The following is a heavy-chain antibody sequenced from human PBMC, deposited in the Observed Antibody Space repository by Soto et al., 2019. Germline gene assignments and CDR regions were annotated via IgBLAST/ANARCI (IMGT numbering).Heavy chain of an antibody. J-gene: IGHJ4*02. D-gene: IGHD5-12*01. Sequence: GGSLRLSCAASGFTFSSYATSWVRQAPGKGLEWVSAISGSGGSTYYADSVKGRFTISRDNSKNTLYLQMNSLRAEDTAVYYCAKGGVRIVATRATTRFDYWGQGTLVTVSS. CDR1: GFTFSSYA. CDR2: ISGSGGST. V-gene: IGHV3-23*01. CDR3: AKGGVRIVATRATTRFDY.